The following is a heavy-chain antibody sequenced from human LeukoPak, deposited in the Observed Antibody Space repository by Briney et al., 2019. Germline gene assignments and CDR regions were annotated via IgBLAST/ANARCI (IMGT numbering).Heavy chain of an antibody. CDR1: GFTVSSNY. J-gene: IGHJ6*02. V-gene: IGHV3-53*01. CDR3: ARDKGGMDV. Sequence: GGSLRLSWAASGFTVSSNYMSWVRQAPGKGLEWVSVIYSGGSTYYAESVRGRFTISRNNSKNTLYLQMNSLRAEDTAVYYCARDKGGMDVWGQGTTVTVSS. CDR2: IYSGGST.